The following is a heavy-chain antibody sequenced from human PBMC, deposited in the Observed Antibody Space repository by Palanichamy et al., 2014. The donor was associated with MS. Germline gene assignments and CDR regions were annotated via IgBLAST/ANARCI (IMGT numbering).Heavy chain of an antibody. V-gene: IGHV3-7*01. CDR2: IHPDGGEK. Sequence: EVHLVESGGGLVQPGGSVRLTCAASGFTFGNFWMSWARQAPGKGLEWVANIHPDGGEKYYVDSVKGRFTISRDNAENSLYLQLSSLQGEDTAIYYCARDYDFWSGYPEYRGQGTLVTVSS. D-gene: IGHD3-3*01. J-gene: IGHJ4*02. CDR1: GFTFGNFW. CDR3: ARDYDFWSGYPEY.